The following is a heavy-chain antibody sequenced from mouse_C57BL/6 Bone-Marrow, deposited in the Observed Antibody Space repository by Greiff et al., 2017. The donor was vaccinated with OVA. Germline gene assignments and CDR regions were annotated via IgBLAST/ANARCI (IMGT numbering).Heavy chain of an antibody. V-gene: IGHV1-53*01. CDR2: INPSNGGT. J-gene: IGHJ2*01. CDR1: GYTFTSYW. D-gene: IGHD1-1*01. Sequence: QVQLQQPGTELVKPGASVKLSCKASGYTFTSYWMHWVKQRPGQGLEWIGNINPSNGGTNYNEKFKSKATLTVDKSSSTAYMQLSSLTSEDSAVQYCARTPPYYYVSTRYDLDYWGQGTTLTVSS. CDR3: ARTPPYYYVSTRYDLDY.